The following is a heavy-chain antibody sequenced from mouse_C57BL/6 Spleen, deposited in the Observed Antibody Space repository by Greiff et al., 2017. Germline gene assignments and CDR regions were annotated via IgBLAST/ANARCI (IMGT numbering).Heavy chain of an antibody. Sequence: VQLQQSGAELVKPGASVKLSCKASGYTFTEYTIHWVKQRSGQGLEWIGWFYPGSGSIKYNEKFKDKATLTADKASSTVYMELSRLTSEDSAVYFCARHEGDYYGSREIYFDYWGQGTTLTVSS. CDR2: FYPGSGSI. CDR3: ARHEGDYYGSREIYFDY. V-gene: IGHV1-62-2*01. D-gene: IGHD1-1*01. CDR1: GYTFTEYT. J-gene: IGHJ2*01.